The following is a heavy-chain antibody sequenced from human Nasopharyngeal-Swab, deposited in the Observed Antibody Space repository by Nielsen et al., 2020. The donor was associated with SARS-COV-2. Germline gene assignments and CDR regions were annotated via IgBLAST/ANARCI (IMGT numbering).Heavy chain of an antibody. V-gene: IGHV3-74*01. D-gene: IGHD2-8*01. CDR2: INSDGSST. Sequence: GGSLRLSCAASGFTFSSYWMHWVRQAPGKGLVWVSRINSDGSSTSYADSVKGRFTISRDNAKNSLYLQMNSLRAEDTAVYYCVRDDYTKGADYYYYGMDVWGQGTTVTVSS. J-gene: IGHJ6*02. CDR3: VRDDYTKGADYYYYGMDV. CDR1: GFTFSSYW.